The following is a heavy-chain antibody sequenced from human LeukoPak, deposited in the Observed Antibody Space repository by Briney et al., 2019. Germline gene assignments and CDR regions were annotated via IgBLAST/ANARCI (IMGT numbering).Heavy chain of an antibody. CDR2: IADDGGVK. V-gene: IGHV3-30*03. CDR1: GITFSRHG. Sequence: GGSLRLSCVASGITFSRHGVDWVRQAPGKGLEWVAVIADDGGVKQYADSVKGRFTVSRDNSKSTLYLQLNGLSVEDTAIYYCAREATWGEWYFDHWGQGTPVTVSS. CDR3: AREATWGEWYFDH. J-gene: IGHJ4*02. D-gene: IGHD3-3*01.